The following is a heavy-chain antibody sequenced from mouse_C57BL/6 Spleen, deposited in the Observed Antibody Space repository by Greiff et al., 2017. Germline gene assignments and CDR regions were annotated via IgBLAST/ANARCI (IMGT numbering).Heavy chain of an antibody. D-gene: IGHD4-1*02. CDR1: GFTFSNYW. V-gene: IGHV6-3*01. CDR3: TGQLGPPFDY. Sequence: DVKLVESGGGLVQPGGSMKLSCVASGFTFSNYWMNWVRQSPEKGLEWVAQIRLKSDNYATHYAEAVKGRFTISRDDSKSSVYLQMNNLRAEDTGIYSCTGQLGPPFDYWGQGTTLTVSS. J-gene: IGHJ2*01. CDR2: IRLKSDNYAT.